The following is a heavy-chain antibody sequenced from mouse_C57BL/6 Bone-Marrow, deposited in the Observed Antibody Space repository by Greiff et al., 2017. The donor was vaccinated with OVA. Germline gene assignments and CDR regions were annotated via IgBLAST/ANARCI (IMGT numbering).Heavy chain of an antibody. V-gene: IGHV14-4*01. CDR3: TTGNY. CDR2: IDPENGDT. J-gene: IGHJ2*01. Sequence: EVKLMESGAELVRPGASVKLSCTASGFNIKDDYMHWVKQRPEQGLEWIGWIDPENGDTEYASKFQGKATITADPSSNTAYLQLSSLTSEDTAVYYCTTGNYWGQGTTLTVSS. CDR1: GFNIKDDY. D-gene: IGHD1-1*02.